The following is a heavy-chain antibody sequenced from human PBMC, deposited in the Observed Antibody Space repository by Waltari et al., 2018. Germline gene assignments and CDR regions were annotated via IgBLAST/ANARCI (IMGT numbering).Heavy chain of an antibody. CDR2: ISGSGGST. D-gene: IGHD3-10*01. J-gene: IGHJ6*02. V-gene: IGHV3-23*01. Sequence: EVQLLESGGGLVQPGGSLRLSCAASGFTFSSYALSWVRQAPGKGLEWVSAISGSGGSTYYADSVKGRFTSSRDNSKNTLYLQMNSRRAEDTAVYYCAKDRGTGSYYYYGMDVWGQGTTVTVSS. CDR1: GFTFSSYA. CDR3: AKDRGTGSYYYYGMDV.